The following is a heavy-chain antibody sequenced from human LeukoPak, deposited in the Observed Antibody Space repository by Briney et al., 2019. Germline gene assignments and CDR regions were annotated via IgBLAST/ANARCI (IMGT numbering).Heavy chain of an antibody. CDR1: GFTFSSYA. V-gene: IGHV3-30-3*01. CDR2: ISYDGSNK. Sequence: PGGSLRLSCAASGFTFSSYAMHWVRQAPGKGLEWVAVISYDGSNKYYADSVKGRFTISRDNAKNSLYLQMNSLRAEDTAVYYCARGGYCSSTSCYAEMLDYWGQGTLVTVSS. D-gene: IGHD2-2*01. J-gene: IGHJ4*02. CDR3: ARGGYCSSTSCYAEMLDY.